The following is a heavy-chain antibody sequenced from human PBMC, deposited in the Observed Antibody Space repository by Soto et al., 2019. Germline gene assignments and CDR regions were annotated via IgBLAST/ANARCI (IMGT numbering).Heavy chain of an antibody. CDR3: ARVTLYTQSYDF. V-gene: IGHV1-18*01. CDR2: ISTYNGDT. CDR1: GYTFTSYG. Sequence: ASVKVSCKASGYTFTSYGISWVRQAPGQGLEWVGWISTYNGDTNYARKLQDRVTMTTDTSTTTAYMELRSLRSDDTAVYYCARVTLYTQSYDFWGQGTLVTVSS. D-gene: IGHD3-16*01. J-gene: IGHJ4*02.